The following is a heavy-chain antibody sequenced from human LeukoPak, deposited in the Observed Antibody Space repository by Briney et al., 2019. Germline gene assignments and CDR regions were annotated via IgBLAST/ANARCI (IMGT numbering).Heavy chain of an antibody. J-gene: IGHJ3*02. D-gene: IGHD5-24*01. V-gene: IGHV3-48*01. CDR2: ITGGSTTI. CDR1: GFTFRSYN. CDR3: ARAERDAFDI. Sequence: GGSLRLSCAASGFTFRSYNMNWVRQAPGKGLEWVSYITGGSTTIYYADSVKGRFTISRDTSKNTLYLQMNSLRAEDTAVYYCARAERDAFDIWGQGTMVTVSS.